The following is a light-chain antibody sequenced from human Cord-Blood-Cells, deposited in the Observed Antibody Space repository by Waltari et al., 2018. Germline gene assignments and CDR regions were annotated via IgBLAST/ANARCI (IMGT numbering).Light chain of an antibody. CDR1: QSVLYSTNNKNY. V-gene: IGKV4-1*01. CDR3: QQYYSTPGT. CDR2: WAS. J-gene: IGKJ1*01. Sequence: DIVMIQSPDSLAVSLGDRATINCKSSQSVLYSTNNKNYLAWYQQKPGQPPKLLIYWASTRESGVPDRFSGSGSGTDFTLTISSLQAEDVAVYYCQQYYSTPGTFGQGTKVEIK.